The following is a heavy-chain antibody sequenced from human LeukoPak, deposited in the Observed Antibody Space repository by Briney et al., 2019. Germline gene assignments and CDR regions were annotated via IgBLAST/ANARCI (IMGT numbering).Heavy chain of an antibody. Sequence: PGGSLRLSCAASGFSFRSYGMHWVRQTPGKGLEWVANIKQDGSEKYYVDSVKGRFTISRDNAKNSVYLQVNSLRAEDTAVYYCARDAHHYYDSSGYSPCFDYWGQGTLVTVSS. J-gene: IGHJ4*02. CDR3: ARDAHHYYDSSGYSPCFDY. D-gene: IGHD3-22*01. V-gene: IGHV3-7*04. CDR1: GFSFRSYG. CDR2: IKQDGSEK.